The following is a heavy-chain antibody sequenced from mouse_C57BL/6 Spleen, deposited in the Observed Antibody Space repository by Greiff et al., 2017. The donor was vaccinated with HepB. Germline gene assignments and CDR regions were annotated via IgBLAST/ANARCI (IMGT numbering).Heavy chain of an antibody. V-gene: IGHV1-81*01. Sequence: VQRVESGAELARPGASVKLSCKASGYTFTSYGISWVKQRTGQGLEWIGEIYPRSGNTYYNEKFKGKATLTADKSSSTAYMELRSLTSEDSAVYFCARRDDYAWFAYWGQGTLVTVSA. CDR1: GYTFTSYG. J-gene: IGHJ3*01. CDR3: ARRDDYAWFAY. D-gene: IGHD2-4*01. CDR2: IYPRSGNT.